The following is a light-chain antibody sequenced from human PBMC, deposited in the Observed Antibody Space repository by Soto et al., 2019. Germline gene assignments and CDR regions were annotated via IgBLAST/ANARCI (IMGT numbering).Light chain of an antibody. CDR2: GAS. CDR1: QGVSSRY. J-gene: IGKJ4*01. CDR3: QLYGSSLPELT. Sequence: EIVLTQSPGTLSLSPGERATLSCRASQGVSSRYLAWYQQKPGQAPRLLMFGASSRATGIPDRFSGSGSGTDFTLTISRLEPEDFAVYYCQLYGSSLPELTFGGGTKVDIK. V-gene: IGKV3-20*01.